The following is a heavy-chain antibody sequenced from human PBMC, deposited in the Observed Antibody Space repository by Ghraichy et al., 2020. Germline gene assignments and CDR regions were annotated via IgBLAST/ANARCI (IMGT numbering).Heavy chain of an antibody. V-gene: IGHV4-59*08. D-gene: IGHD6-19*01. Sequence: SQTLSLTCTVSGGSISSYYWSWIRQPPGKGLEWIGYIYYSGSTNYNPSLKSRVTISVDTSKNQFSLKLSSVTAADTAVYYCASLRIAVAGIDYWGQGTLVTVSS. CDR3: ASLRIAVAGIDY. CDR2: IYYSGST. CDR1: GGSISSYY. J-gene: IGHJ4*02.